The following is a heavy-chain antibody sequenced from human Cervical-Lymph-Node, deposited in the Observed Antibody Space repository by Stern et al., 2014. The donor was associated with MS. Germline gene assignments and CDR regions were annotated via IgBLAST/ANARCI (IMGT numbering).Heavy chain of an antibody. CDR2: IYYRGST. J-gene: IGHJ4*02. D-gene: IGHD6-19*01. CDR3: ARTGYSSGWVQFDY. Sequence: QVQLQESGPGLVKPSETLSLTCPVSGGSISTYYWSWIRQPPGKGLEWLGYIYYRGSTNYNPSLKSRVTISVDPSKNHLSLKMTSVTAADTAVYYCARTGYSSGWVQFDYWGQGALVTVSS. CDR1: GGSISTYY. V-gene: IGHV4-59*08.